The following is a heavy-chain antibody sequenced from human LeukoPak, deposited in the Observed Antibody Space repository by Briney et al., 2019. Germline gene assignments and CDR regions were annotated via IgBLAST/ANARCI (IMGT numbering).Heavy chain of an antibody. V-gene: IGHV1-2*02. J-gene: IGHJ4*02. Sequence: ASVKVSCKASGYTFTGYYIHWVRQAPGQGLEWMGWINPNSGGANYAQKFQGRVTMTRDTSISTAYMELGRLRSDDTAIYYYVKVVTPNRYFDYWGQGTLVTVSS. CDR1: GYTFTGYY. CDR2: INPNSGGA. CDR3: VKVVTPNRYFDY. D-gene: IGHD4-23*01.